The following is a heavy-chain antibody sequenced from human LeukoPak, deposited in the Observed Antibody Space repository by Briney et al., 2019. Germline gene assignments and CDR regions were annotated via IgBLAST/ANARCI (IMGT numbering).Heavy chain of an antibody. J-gene: IGHJ4*02. Sequence: PGGSLRLSCAASGFTFSSYWMSWVRQAPGKGLEWIGEINHSGSTNYNPSLKSRVTVSVDTSKNQFSLKVTSVNAADTAVYYCARARETVPIDYWSQGTLVTVSS. V-gene: IGHV4-34*01. CDR3: ARARETVPIDY. D-gene: IGHD4-11*01. CDR2: INHSGST. CDR1: GFTFSSYW.